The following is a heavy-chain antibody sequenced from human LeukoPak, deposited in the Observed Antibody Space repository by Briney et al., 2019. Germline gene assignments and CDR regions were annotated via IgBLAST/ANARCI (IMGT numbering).Heavy chain of an antibody. Sequence: GGSLRLSCAASGFTVSSNYMSWVRQAPGKGLEWVSVTFSGGSTYYADSVKGRFTISRDNSKNTLYLQMNSLRAEDTAVYYCARFDSSSWYPVGWFDPWGQGTLVTVSS. J-gene: IGHJ5*02. CDR2: TFSGGST. CDR3: ARFDSSSWYPVGWFDP. D-gene: IGHD6-13*01. CDR1: GFTVSSNY. V-gene: IGHV3-53*01.